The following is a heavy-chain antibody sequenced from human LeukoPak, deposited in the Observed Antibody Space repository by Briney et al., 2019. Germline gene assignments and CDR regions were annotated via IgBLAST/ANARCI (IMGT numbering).Heavy chain of an antibody. J-gene: IGHJ4*02. CDR2: ISGSGGST. D-gene: IGHD3-3*01. CDR3: AKDLGPAQYYDFWSGYYPSGLDY. V-gene: IGHV3-23*01. Sequence: GGSLRLSCAASGFTFSSYAMSWVRQAPGKGLEWVSAISGSGGSTYYADSVKGRFTISRDNSKNTLYLQMNSLRAEDTAVYYCAKDLGPAQYYDFWSGYYPSGLDYWGQGTLVTVSS. CDR1: GFTFSSYA.